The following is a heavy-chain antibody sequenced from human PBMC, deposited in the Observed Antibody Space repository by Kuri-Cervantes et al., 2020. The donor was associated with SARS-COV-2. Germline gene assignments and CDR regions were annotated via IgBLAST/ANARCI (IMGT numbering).Heavy chain of an antibody. V-gene: IGHV3-23*01. Sequence: GGSLRLSCAASGFTFRGHDMTWVRQASGGGLEWISAIRGHDDTTHYADFVKGRFTISRDDSKNTLFLQMNSLGAEDTALYYCVKGAWGDYWGQGTQVTVSS. CDR2: IRGHDDTT. D-gene: IGHD7-27*01. CDR1: GFTFRGHD. CDR3: VKGAWGDY. J-gene: IGHJ4*02.